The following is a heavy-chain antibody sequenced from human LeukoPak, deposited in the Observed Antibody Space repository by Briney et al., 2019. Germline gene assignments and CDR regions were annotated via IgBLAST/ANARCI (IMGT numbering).Heavy chain of an antibody. CDR3: ARFSSGYFHGY. J-gene: IGHJ4*02. V-gene: IGHV4-39*07. Sequence: SETLSLTCTVSGGSISSSSYYWGWIRQPPGKGLEWIGSIYYSGITYYNPSLKSRLTISLDTSKNQFSLKLSSVTAADTAVYYCARFSSGYFHGYWGQGTLVTVSS. CDR1: GGSISSSSYY. D-gene: IGHD3-22*01. CDR2: IYYSGIT.